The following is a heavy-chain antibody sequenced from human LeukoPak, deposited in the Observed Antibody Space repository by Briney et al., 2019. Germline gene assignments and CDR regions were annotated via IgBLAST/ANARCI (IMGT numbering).Heavy chain of an antibody. J-gene: IGHJ3*02. CDR1: GGSISSGGYY. V-gene: IGHV4-61*08. CDR3: ARDLVTVTKGFDI. Sequence: SETLSLTCTVSGGSISSGGYYWSWIRQHPGKGLEWIGYISYIGSTNYNPSLKSRVTISIDTSKNQFSLKLSSVTAADTAVYYCARDLVTVTKGFDIWGQGTMVSVSS. CDR2: ISYIGST. D-gene: IGHD4-17*01.